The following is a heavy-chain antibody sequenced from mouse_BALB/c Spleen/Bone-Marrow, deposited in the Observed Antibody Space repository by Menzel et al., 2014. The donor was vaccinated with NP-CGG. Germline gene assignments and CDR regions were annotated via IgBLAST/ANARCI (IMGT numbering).Heavy chain of an antibody. Sequence: EVQLVESGGGLVQPGGSLRLSCATSGFTFTDYYMNWVRQPPGMALEWLGFIRNKANGYTADYSTSVKGRFTISRDNSQNILYLQMNTLRTEDSATYYCARGVGRLFFDVWGAGTTATVSS. J-gene: IGHJ1*01. CDR3: ARGVGRLFFDV. V-gene: IGHV7-3*02. CDR1: GFTFTDYY. D-gene: IGHD3-3*01. CDR2: IRNKANGYTA.